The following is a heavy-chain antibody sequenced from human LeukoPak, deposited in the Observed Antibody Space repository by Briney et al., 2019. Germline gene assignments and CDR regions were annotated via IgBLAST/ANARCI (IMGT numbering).Heavy chain of an antibody. CDR1: GFTFSRYA. Sequence: GGSLRLSCAASGFTFSRYAMHWVRQAPGKGLEWVAVISYDGSDKYYTDSVKGRFTISRDNSKDSLYLQMNSLRVEDTAVYYCAKDWSGYAVVKGILDYWGQGTLVTVSS. CDR3: AKDWSGYAVVKGILDY. J-gene: IGHJ4*02. V-gene: IGHV3-30-3*01. D-gene: IGHD4-23*01. CDR2: ISYDGSDK.